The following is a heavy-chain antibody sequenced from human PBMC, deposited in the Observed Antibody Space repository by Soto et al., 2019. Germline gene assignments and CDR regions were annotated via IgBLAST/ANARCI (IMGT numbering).Heavy chain of an antibody. V-gene: IGHV1-18*04. D-gene: IGHD5-12*01. Sequence: QVQLVQSGGELRKPGASVKVSCKASGYTFTSNSISWVQQAPGQGLEWMGWISTNNGNTKFAQKFQGRVTLTTDTSTSTAYMELTSLRSDDTAVYYCARGGGYAVDYWGQGTLVTVSS. CDR1: GYTFTSNS. CDR3: ARGGGYAVDY. J-gene: IGHJ4*02. CDR2: ISTNNGNT.